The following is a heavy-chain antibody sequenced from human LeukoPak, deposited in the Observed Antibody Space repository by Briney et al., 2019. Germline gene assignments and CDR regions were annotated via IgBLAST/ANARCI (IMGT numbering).Heavy chain of an antibody. J-gene: IGHJ6*02. D-gene: IGHD2-2*01. CDR2: IYTSGST. Sequence: SETLSLTCTVSGGSISSYYWSWIRQPAGKGLEWIGRIYTSGSTNYNPSLKSRATMSVDTSKNQFSLKLSSVTAADTAVYYCVAIVVVPTMRGYYYYGMDVWGQGTTVTVSS. CDR1: GGSISSYY. CDR3: VAIVVVPTMRGYYYYGMDV. V-gene: IGHV4-4*07.